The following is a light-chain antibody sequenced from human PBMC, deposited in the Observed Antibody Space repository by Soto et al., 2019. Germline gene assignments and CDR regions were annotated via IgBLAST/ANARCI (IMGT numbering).Light chain of an antibody. J-gene: IGLJ2*01. CDR1: SSDVGGYNY. Sequence: QSALTQPASVSGSPGQSITISCTGTSSDVGGYNYVSWYQQHPGKAPKLMIYDVSNRPSGVSNRFSDSKSGNTASLTISGLQAEDEADYYCSSYTSSSTSVVFGGGTKVTVL. CDR3: SSYTSSSTSVV. V-gene: IGLV2-14*01. CDR2: DVS.